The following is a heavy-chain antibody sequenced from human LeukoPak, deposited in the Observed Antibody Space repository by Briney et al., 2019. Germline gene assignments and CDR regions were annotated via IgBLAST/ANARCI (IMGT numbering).Heavy chain of an antibody. Sequence: GGSLRLSCAASGFTFSSYGMHWVRQAPGKGLEWVAVISYDGSNKYYADSVKGRFTISRDNSKNTLYLQMNSLRAEDTAVYYCARPDLPRYYYYYMDVWGKGTTVTVSS. J-gene: IGHJ6*03. CDR2: ISYDGSNK. CDR1: GFTFSSYG. V-gene: IGHV3-30*19. CDR3: ARPDLPRYYYYYMDV.